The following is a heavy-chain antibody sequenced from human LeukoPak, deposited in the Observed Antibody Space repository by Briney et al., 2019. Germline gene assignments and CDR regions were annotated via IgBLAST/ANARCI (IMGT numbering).Heavy chain of an antibody. J-gene: IGHJ6*04. V-gene: IGHV1-69*13. CDR2: IIPIFGTA. Sequence: SVKVSCKASGGTFSSYAISWVRQAPGQGLEWMGGIIPIFGTANYAQKFQGRVTITADESTSTAYMELSSLRSEDTAVYYCARGDRRDIVVDILTDHYGMDVWGKGTTVTASS. D-gene: IGHD2-2*01. CDR3: ARGDRRDIVVDILTDHYGMDV. CDR1: GGTFSSYA.